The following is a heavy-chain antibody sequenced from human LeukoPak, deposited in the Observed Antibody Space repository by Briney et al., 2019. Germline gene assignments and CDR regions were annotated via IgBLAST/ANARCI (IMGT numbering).Heavy chain of an antibody. D-gene: IGHD5-24*01. V-gene: IGHV4-34*01. Sequence: SETLSLTCAVYGGSFSSYYWSWIRQPPGKGLEWIGEINHSGSTNYNPSLKSRVTISVDTSKNQFSLKLSSVTAADTAVYYCARVGNGGYNYVGYFDYWGQGTLVTVSS. J-gene: IGHJ4*03. CDR2: INHSGST. CDR3: ARVGNGGYNYVGYFDY. CDR1: GGSFSSYY.